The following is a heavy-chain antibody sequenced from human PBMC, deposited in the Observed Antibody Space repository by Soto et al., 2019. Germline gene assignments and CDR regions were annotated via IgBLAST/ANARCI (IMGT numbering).Heavy chain of an antibody. D-gene: IGHD2-15*01. J-gene: IGHJ5*02. CDR1: GYTFTRYT. CDR2: INPDTGNT. Sequence: ASVKVSCKASGYTFTRYTMNWVRQAPGRRREWMVWINPDTGNTKSSQKFQDRVIITRDTSASTAYMALSSLRSGDTAVYYCARGIATGQLDPWGQGTLVTVSS. CDR3: ARGIATGQLDP. V-gene: IGHV1-3*01.